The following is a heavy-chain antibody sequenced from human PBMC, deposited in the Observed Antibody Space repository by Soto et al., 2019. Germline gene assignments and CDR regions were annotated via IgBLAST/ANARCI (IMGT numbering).Heavy chain of an antibody. V-gene: IGHV3-48*01. Sequence: PRGPLRPSCEASEFPCSSNPMNWVRRAPGKGLEWVSYISSSSSTIYYADSVKGRFTIARDNAKNSLYLQMNSLRAEDTAVYYCARTTEWFIAARPSPHWWFDPWGQGTLVSVSS. CDR2: ISSSSSTI. D-gene: IGHD6-6*01. J-gene: IGHJ5*02. CDR3: ARTTEWFIAARPSPHWWFDP. CDR1: EFPCSSNP.